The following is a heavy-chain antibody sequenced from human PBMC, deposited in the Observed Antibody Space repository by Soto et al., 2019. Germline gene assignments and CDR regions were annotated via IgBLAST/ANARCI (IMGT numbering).Heavy chain of an antibody. D-gene: IGHD1-26*01. Sequence: SETLSLTCTVSCGSISSYNWIWIRQSPGKGLECIGYIHYSGSTNYNPSLKSRVTISVDRSKNQFSLKVSSVTAADTALYFCARAASSGTYLRVSYFDYWGQGTLVTVSS. J-gene: IGHJ4*02. CDR3: ARAASSGTYLRVSYFDY. CDR2: IHYSGST. CDR1: CGSISSYN. V-gene: IGHV4-59*01.